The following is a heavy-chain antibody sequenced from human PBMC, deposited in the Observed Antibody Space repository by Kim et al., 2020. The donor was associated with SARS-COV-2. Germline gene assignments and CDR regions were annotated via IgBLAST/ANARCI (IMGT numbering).Heavy chain of an antibody. CDR3: ARDGRCGATTCQGGFDP. Sequence: GGSLRLSCAASGFIFNSFAMNWVRQTPGKGLEWVAVIWYDGSNKYYADSVKGRFTISRDNSKNILYLQMDSLRAEDSAVYYCARDGRCGATTCQGGFDPWGQGALVTVSS. V-gene: IGHV3-33*01. J-gene: IGHJ5*02. CDR2: IWYDGSNK. D-gene: IGHD2-2*01. CDR1: GFIFNSFA.